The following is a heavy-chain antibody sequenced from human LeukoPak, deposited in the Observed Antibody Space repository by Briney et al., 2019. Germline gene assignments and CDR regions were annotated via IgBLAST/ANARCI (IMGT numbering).Heavy chain of an antibody. Sequence: GGSVTVSYKASGYTFTSYDINGVRQATGQGREWMGWMNPNNGNTGYEQKLQGRGTMTRNTAIRTAYMELSSLRSGDTAVYYCARVSVGFGDGYYYYYGMDVWGQGTTVTVSS. CDR1: GYTFTSYD. J-gene: IGHJ6*02. CDR3: ARVSVGFGDGYYYYYGMDV. V-gene: IGHV1-8*01. CDR2: MNPNNGNT. D-gene: IGHD3-10*01.